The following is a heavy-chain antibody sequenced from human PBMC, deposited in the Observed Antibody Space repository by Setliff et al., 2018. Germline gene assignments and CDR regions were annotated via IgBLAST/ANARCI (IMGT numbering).Heavy chain of an antibody. CDR1: GYTFTNSG. CDR3: ARSIALFGVDVVSCYFDH. D-gene: IGHD3-3*01. CDR2: ISAYSGNT. V-gene: IGHV1-18*01. J-gene: IGHJ4*02. Sequence: GPSVKVSCKASGYTFTNSGMTWVRQAPGQGLEWLGWISAYSGNTQYAQKVQGRVTMTTDTSTSTAYMDLRSLRSDDTAVYYCARSIALFGVDVVSCYFDHWGQGTLVTVSS.